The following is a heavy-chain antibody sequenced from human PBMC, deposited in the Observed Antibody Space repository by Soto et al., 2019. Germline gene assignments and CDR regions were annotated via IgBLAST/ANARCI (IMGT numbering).Heavy chain of an antibody. CDR3: AHRVLRTVFGLVTTTAIYFYF. CDR1: GFSLTTSGVG. Sequence: QITLNESGPTQVKPRQAPTLTCTFSGFSLTTSGVGVGWIRQSPGKAPEWLALIYWDDDERYSPSLKSRLTITQDTSKNHVVLTMADLDPADTATYYCAHRVLRTVFGLVTTTAIYFYFWGQGTPVAVSS. V-gene: IGHV2-5*02. D-gene: IGHD3-3*01. J-gene: IGHJ4*02. CDR2: IYWDDDE.